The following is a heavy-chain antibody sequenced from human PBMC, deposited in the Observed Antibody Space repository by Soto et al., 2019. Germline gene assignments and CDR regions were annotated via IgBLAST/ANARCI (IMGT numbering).Heavy chain of an antibody. D-gene: IGHD6-19*01. Sequence: QSGGSLRLSCAASGFIFSSYAMSWVRQGPGKGLEWVSGISGSGGTTYYADSVRGRFIISRDNSKNTLYVQMNSLRAEDSAIYYCAKRFAYSSGLDGFDIWGQGTMVTVSS. V-gene: IGHV3-23*01. CDR1: GFIFSSYA. CDR2: ISGSGGTT. CDR3: AKRFAYSSGLDGFDI. J-gene: IGHJ3*02.